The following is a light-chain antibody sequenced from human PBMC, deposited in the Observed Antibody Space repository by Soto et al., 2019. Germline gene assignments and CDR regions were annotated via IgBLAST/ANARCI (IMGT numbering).Light chain of an antibody. V-gene: IGKV1-5*03. CDR3: QQYNSYVWT. Sequence: DLQMTQSPSTLSASVGDRVTITCRASQSISSRLAWYQQKPGKAPKLLIYKASSLESGVPSRFSGSGSGTEFTLTISSLQPDDFAAYYCQQYNSYVWTFGQGTKVEIK. CDR1: QSISSR. J-gene: IGKJ1*01. CDR2: KAS.